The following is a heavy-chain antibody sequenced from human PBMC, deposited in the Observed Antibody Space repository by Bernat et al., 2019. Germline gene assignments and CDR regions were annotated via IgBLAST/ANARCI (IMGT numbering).Heavy chain of an antibody. CDR3: ARAKTDCTGGVCLDY. J-gene: IGHJ4*02. CDR1: GFTFSSYS. Sequence: EVQLVESGGGLVQPGGSLRLSCAASGFTFSSYSMNWVRQAPGKGLEWVSYISSSSSYIYYADSVKGRFTISRDNAKNSLCLQMNSLRAEETAVYYCARAKTDCTGGVCLDYWGQGTLVTVSS. V-gene: IGHV3-21*05. D-gene: IGHD2-8*02. CDR2: ISSSSSYI.